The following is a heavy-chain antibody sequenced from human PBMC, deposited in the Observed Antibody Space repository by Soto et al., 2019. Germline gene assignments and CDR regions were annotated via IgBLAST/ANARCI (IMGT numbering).Heavy chain of an antibody. CDR1: GLTFISYI. CDR3: AKYVRPLSGGYYYYYMDV. CDR2: IIGSIGST. J-gene: IGHJ6*03. V-gene: IGHV3-23*01. Sequence: GGSLTHSCAPNGLTFISYIMSWVSQAPGQGMKRVSAIIGSIGSTYYAASVKGRFTISIDNSKNTLFLQMNSLIAEDTAVYYCAKYVRPLSGGYYYYYMDVWGKGT. D-gene: IGHD3-10*02.